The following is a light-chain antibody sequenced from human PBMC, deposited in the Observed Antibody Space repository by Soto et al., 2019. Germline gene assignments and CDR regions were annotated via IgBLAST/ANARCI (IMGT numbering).Light chain of an antibody. CDR1: QTVDNF. V-gene: IGKV3-11*01. J-gene: IGKJ5*01. Sequence: EIVLTQSPVIVSLSPGERSTLSCRASQTVDNFSALYQLKPGKAPRLLIYDATKMASGIPVRFTGSGSGTDFILTISNIEAEDVAISYCQQRKKWPPITFGQGTRLDIK. CDR2: DAT. CDR3: QQRKKWPPIT.